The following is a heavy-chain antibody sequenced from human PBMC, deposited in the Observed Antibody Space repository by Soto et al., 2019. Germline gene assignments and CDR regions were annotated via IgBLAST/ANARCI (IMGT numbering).Heavy chain of an antibody. Sequence: GGSLRLSCAASGFTFSSYWMSWVRQAPGKGLEWVANIKQDGSEKYYVDSVKGRFTISRDNAKNSLYLQMNSLRAEDTAVYYCARDGIRLRGYSGYDSSLAFDYWGQGTLVTVSS. V-gene: IGHV3-7*01. CDR1: GFTFSSYW. D-gene: IGHD5-12*01. CDR3: ARDGIRLRGYSGYDSSLAFDY. CDR2: IKQDGSEK. J-gene: IGHJ4*02.